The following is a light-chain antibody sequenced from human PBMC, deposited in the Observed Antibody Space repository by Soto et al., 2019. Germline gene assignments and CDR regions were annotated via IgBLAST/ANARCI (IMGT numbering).Light chain of an antibody. J-gene: IGLJ1*01. CDR2: EVS. Sequence: SLLTQPAPVSWAPGQSITISCTGTSSDVGSYNLVSWYQQHPGKAPKLMIYEVSKRPSGVSNRFSGSKSGNTASLTISGLQAEDEADYYCCSYAGSSTYVFGTGTKVTVL. V-gene: IGLV2-23*02. CDR3: CSYAGSSTYV. CDR1: SSDVGSYNL.